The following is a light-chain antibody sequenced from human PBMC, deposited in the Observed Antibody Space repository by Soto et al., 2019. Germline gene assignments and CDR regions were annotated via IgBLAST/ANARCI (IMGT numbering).Light chain of an antibody. CDR1: QSVRGN. V-gene: IGKV3-15*01. Sequence: EIVMTQSPATLSVSPGERATLSCRASQSVRGNLAWYQQKPGQSPRLLIYGASSRATGIPARFSGSGSGTEFTLTITSLQSEDFAVYYCQQYKKWPWTFGQGTKVDIK. CDR2: GAS. J-gene: IGKJ1*01. CDR3: QQYKKWPWT.